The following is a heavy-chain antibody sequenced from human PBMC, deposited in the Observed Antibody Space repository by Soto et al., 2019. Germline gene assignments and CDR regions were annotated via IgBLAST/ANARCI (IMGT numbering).Heavy chain of an antibody. D-gene: IGHD1-1*01. CDR2: IYGRGTT. J-gene: IGHJ6*03. V-gene: IGHV4-59*01. CDR1: GAAMTSYY. Sequence: SETLSLTCSVSGAAMTSYYWTWIRQPPGKALECIGYIYGRGTTNYNPSLESRVTMSLDSSRNRFSLKLSSVTAADTAIYYCARVNVNSARYHFYYMDVWGKGTSVTVSS. CDR3: ARVNVNSARYHFYYMDV.